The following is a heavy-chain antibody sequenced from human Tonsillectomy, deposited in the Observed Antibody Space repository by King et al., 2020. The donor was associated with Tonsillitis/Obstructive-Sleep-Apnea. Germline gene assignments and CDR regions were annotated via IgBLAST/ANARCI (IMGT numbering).Heavy chain of an antibody. Sequence: VQLVESGGGLLQPGRSLRLSCAASGFTFDDYAMHWVRQATGKGLEWVSGISWNSGRIGYADSVKGRFTICRDNAKNSLYLQMNSLRAEDTALYYCARDIRGSYHYYYMDVWGKGTTVTVSS. V-gene: IGHV3-9*01. D-gene: IGHD4-23*01. CDR1: GFTFDDYA. J-gene: IGHJ6*03. CDR2: ISWNSGRI. CDR3: ARDIRGSYHYYYMDV.